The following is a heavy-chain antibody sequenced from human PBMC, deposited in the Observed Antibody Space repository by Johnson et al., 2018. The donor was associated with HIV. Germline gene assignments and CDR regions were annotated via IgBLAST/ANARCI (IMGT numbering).Heavy chain of an antibody. CDR1: GFTFDDFV. CDR2: IDWNGGST. V-gene: IGHV3-20*04. J-gene: IGHJ3*02. D-gene: IGHD1-26*01. CDR3: ARRYSGSYRGAFDI. Sequence: VHLVESGGGVVRPGGTLRLSCAAAGFTFDDFVMTWVRQAPGKGLEWVSGIDWNGGSTGYGDSVKGRFTISRDNSKNTLYLQMNSLRAEDTAVYYCARRYSGSYRGAFDIWGQGTMVTVSS.